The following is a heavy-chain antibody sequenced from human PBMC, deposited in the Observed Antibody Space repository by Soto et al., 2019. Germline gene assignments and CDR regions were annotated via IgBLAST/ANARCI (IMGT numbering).Heavy chain of an antibody. CDR2: IYYSGST. CDR3: ARDRGGYSGYDWYYYGMDV. CDR1: GGSISSYY. Sequence: ETLSLTCTVSGGSISSYYWSWIRQPPGKGLEWIGYIYYSGSTNYNPSLKSRVTISVDTSKNQFSLKLSSVTAADTAVYYCARDRGGYSGYDWYYYGMDVWGQGTTVTVSS. D-gene: IGHD5-12*01. J-gene: IGHJ6*02. V-gene: IGHV4-59*01.